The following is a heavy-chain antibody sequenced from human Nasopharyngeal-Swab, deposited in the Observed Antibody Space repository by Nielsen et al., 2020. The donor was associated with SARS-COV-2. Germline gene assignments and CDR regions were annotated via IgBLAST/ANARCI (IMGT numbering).Heavy chain of an antibody. CDR1: GSIFSSYS. CDR3: GRGGSDF. J-gene: IGHJ4*02. V-gene: IGHV3-30*04. D-gene: IGHD1-26*01. CDR2: ISSDGNKK. Sequence: GESLKISCAASGSIFSSYSMHWVRQAPGKGLDWVGFISSDGNKKYYAESVRGRFTISRDISKNTVYLQMNSLRPEDTAIYYCGRGGSDFWGQGTLVTVSS.